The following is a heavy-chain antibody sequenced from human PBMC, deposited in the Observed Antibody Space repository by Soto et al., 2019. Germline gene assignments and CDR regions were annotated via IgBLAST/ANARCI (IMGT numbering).Heavy chain of an antibody. CDR1: GFTFSSYS. V-gene: IGHV3-48*02. J-gene: IGHJ4*02. CDR3: ARSYDFWSVDY. CDR2: ITGHSSTI. D-gene: IGHD3-3*01. Sequence: EVQLVESGGGLVQPGRSLRLSCAASGFTFSSYSMNWVRQTPGKGLEWVSYITGHSSTIYYADSVKGRFIISRDNAKNSLYRQMNSLRDEDTAVYYCARSYDFWSVDYWGPGTLVTVSS.